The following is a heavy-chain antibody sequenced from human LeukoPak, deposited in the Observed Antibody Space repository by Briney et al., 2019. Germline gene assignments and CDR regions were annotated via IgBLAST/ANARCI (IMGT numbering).Heavy chain of an antibody. CDR2: IYYSGST. J-gene: IGHJ6*02. Sequence: PSETLSLTCTVSGGSISSYYWSWIRQPPGKGLEWIGYIYYSGSTNYNPSLKSRVTISVDTSKNQFSLKLSSVTAADTAVYYCAGVVDYDFWSGYPDGMDVWGQGTTVTVSS. CDR3: AGVVDYDFWSGYPDGMDV. CDR1: GGSISSYY. V-gene: IGHV4-59*01. D-gene: IGHD3-3*01.